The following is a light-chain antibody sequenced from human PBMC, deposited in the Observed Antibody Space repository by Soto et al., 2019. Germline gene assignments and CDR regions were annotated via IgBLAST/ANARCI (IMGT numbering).Light chain of an antibody. J-gene: IGKJ1*01. CDR1: QSVSNS. Sequence: EIVLTQSPATLSLSPGERATLSCRASQSVSNSLAWYQQKPGQAPRLLIYETSNRATGIPTRFSGSGSGTDFTLTISSLAPADFAVYYCQHRRTFGQGTKVEIK. V-gene: IGKV3-11*01. CDR3: QHRRT. CDR2: ETS.